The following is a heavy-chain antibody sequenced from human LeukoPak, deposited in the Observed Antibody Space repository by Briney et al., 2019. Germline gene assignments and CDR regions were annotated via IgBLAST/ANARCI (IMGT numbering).Heavy chain of an antibody. Sequence: GESLKISCKGSGYRFTNYWIALGRQMPGKGLEWMGIIYPGDSDTRYSPSFQGQVTISADKSINTAYLQWSSLKASDTAMYYCARHDNFVTYWGQGTLVTVSS. D-gene: IGHD1-20*01. V-gene: IGHV5-51*01. CDR1: GYRFTNYW. CDR3: ARHDNFVTY. CDR2: IYPGDSDT. J-gene: IGHJ4*02.